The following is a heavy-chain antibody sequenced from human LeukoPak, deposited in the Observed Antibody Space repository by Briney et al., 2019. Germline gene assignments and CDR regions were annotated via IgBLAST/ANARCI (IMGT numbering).Heavy chain of an antibody. Sequence: GGSLRLSCAASGFTFNSYGMNWVRQAPGKGLEWVSGISGSGGSTDYADSVKGRFTISRDNSKNTLYLQMNSLRAEDTAVYYCAKSSVTIFGVGVIRGNYYYYMDVWGKGTTVTVSS. D-gene: IGHD3-3*01. J-gene: IGHJ6*03. CDR1: GFTFNSYG. CDR2: ISGSGGST. V-gene: IGHV3-23*01. CDR3: AKSSVTIFGVGVIRGNYYYYMDV.